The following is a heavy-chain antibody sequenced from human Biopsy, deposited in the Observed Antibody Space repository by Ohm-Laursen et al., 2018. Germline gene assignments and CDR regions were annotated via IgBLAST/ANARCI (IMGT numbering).Heavy chain of an antibody. D-gene: IGHD2-15*01. V-gene: IGHV3-48*03. Sequence: SLRLPCSASGFAFNLYEMNWVRQAPGKGMEWISYIYGGGSPVSYADSVKGRFTISRDNAQNSLYLQMNSLRAEDTAVYYCARAYPPPGRRLVVVAGDFDCWGQGTRVTVSS. CDR3: ARAYPPPGRRLVVVAGDFDC. CDR1: GFAFNLYE. CDR2: IYGGGSPV. J-gene: IGHJ4*02.